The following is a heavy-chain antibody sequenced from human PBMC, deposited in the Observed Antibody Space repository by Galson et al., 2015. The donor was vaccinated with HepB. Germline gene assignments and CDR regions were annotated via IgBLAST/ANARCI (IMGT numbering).Heavy chain of an antibody. J-gene: IGHJ6*03. CDR3: ARDSRSDYMDV. CDR1: GFTVSSNY. CDR2: IYSGGST. V-gene: IGHV3-53*01. Sequence: SLRLSCAASGFTVSSNYMSWVRQAPGEGLEWVSVIYSGGSTYYADSVKGRFTISRDNSKNTLYLQMNSLRAEDTAVYYCARDSRSDYMDVWGKGTTVTVSS.